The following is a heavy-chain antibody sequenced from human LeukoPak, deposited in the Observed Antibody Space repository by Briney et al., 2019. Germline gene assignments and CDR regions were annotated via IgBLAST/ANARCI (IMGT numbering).Heavy chain of an antibody. CDR2: IYHTGST. D-gene: IGHD3/OR15-3a*01. V-gene: IGHV4-30-2*01. CDR3: ASGLPPRY. J-gene: IGHJ4*02. CDR1: GGSISSVGYS. Sequence: PSDTLSLTCTVSGGSISSVGYSWHLFRQPPGKGLEWIGYIYHTGSTYYNPSLKSRATISVDRSKNQFSLKLTSVTAADTAVYYCASGLPPRYWGQGTLVTVSS.